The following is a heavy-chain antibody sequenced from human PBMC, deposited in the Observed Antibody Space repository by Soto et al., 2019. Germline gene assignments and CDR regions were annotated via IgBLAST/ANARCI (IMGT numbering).Heavy chain of an antibody. Sequence: QVQLEQSGPEVKKSGASVKVSCKASGYSCRSYGINWVRQAPGQGLEWIGWVSGYNYNTKYAQKNQGRITVTTDTSTNTAYMELRSLRSDDTAVYYCGRSSSMLGAGWSDSWGRGTLVTVSS. J-gene: IGHJ5*01. V-gene: IGHV1-18*01. CDR1: GYSCRSYG. CDR2: VSGYNYNT. CDR3: GRSSSMLGAGWSDS. D-gene: IGHD2-8*01.